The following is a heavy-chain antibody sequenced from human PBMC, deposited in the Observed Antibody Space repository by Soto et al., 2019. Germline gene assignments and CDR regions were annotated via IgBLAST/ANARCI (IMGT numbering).Heavy chain of an antibody. J-gene: IGHJ4*02. CDR2: ISDTGGST. CDR1: GFTFSHYA. Sequence: EVQLLESGGDLVQPGGSLRLSCAASGFTFSHYAMNWVRQAPGKGLEWVSGISDTGGSTYYGDSVRGRFTISRDNSKNTLYLQMISPRAEDTAVYFCAKDRWGSIATGSSFESWGQGVLVTVSS. V-gene: IGHV3-23*01. CDR3: AKDRWGSIATGSSFES. D-gene: IGHD6-25*01.